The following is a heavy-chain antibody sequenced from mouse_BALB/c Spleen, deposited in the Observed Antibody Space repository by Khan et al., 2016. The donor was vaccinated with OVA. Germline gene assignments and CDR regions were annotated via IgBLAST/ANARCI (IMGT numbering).Heavy chain of an antibody. J-gene: IGHJ3*01. V-gene: IGHV5-6*01. D-gene: IGHD1-1*01. CDR3: ARLAYYYDSEGFAY. CDR2: VSTGGHYT. Sequence: EVELVESGGDVVKPGGSLKLSCAASGFTFSTYGMSWVRQTPDKRLEWVATVSTGGHYTYYPDTVKGRFTISSDNAKNTLYLKMSSLKSEDTAMVYCARLAYYYDSEGFAYWGQGTLVTVSA. CDR1: GFTFSTYG.